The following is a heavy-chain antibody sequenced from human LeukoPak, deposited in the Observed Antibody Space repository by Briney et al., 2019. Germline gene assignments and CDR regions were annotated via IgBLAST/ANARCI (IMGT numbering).Heavy chain of an antibody. J-gene: IGHJ4*02. CDR1: GFTLSSYG. CDR2: IWFDARNE. V-gene: IGHV3-33*03. Sequence: LRLSCAASGFTLSSYGMHWVRQAPGKGLGGEAGIWFDARNEHYADSVKGRFTISRDNSKNALYLQMDSQRADDTAVYYCTKDFRSSPGCYDYWGQGTLVTVSS. D-gene: IGHD2-2*01. CDR3: TKDFRSSPGCYDY.